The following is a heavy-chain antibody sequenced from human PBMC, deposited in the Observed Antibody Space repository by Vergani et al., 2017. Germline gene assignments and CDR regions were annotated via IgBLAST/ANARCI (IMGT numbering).Heavy chain of an antibody. J-gene: IGHJ4*02. D-gene: IGHD3-9*01. CDR2: INPSGGHT. Sequence: QVQVVQSGAEVKKSGASVKVSCKTSGYTFSNYYMHWVRQAPGQGLEWMGIINPSGGHTNYAQQFQGRVTMTRDTSTSTVYMVLSSLRSEDTAIYYCARGDYGILTGYRYWGQGTLVTVSA. CDR1: GYTFSNYY. CDR3: ARGDYGILTGYRY. V-gene: IGHV1-46*03.